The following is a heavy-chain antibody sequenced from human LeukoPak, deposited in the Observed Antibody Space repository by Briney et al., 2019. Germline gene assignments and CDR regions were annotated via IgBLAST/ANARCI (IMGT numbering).Heavy chain of an antibody. J-gene: IGHJ4*02. D-gene: IGHD3-9*01. Sequence: SETLSLTCTVSGGSISSYYWSWIRQPPGKGLEWIGYIYYSGSTNYNPPLKSRVTISVDTSKNQFSLKLSSVTAADTAVYYCARGYILTGYYTYDYWGQGTLVTVSS. CDR2: IYYSGST. V-gene: IGHV4-59*01. CDR1: GGSISSYY. CDR3: ARGYILTGYYTYDY.